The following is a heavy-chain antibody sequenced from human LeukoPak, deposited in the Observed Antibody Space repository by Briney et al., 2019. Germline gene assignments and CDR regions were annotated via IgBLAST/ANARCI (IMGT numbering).Heavy chain of an antibody. Sequence: GGSLRLSCAASGFTFSRFWMHWVRQAPGKGLVWVSRINSNGSITHYADSVKGRFTISRDNAKNSLYLQMNSLRAEDTAVYYCAKDGSGIAAAAEYFQHWGQGTLVTVSS. CDR3: AKDGSGIAAAAEYFQH. CDR2: INSNGSIT. CDR1: GFTFSRFW. D-gene: IGHD6-13*01. J-gene: IGHJ1*01. V-gene: IGHV3-74*01.